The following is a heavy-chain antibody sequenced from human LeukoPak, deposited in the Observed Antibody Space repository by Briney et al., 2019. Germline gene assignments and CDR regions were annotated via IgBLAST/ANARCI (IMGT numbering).Heavy chain of an antibody. CDR2: ISYSGNT. D-gene: IGHD3-10*01. Sequence: SETLSLTCTVSGGSISSSSYYWGWIRQPPGKGLEWIGFISYSGNTYYHPSLQSRVSLSLDTSGKHFYLRLTSVIAADTAVYYCARGSGSDPWPIFDPWGPGTLVTVSS. CDR1: GGSISSSSYY. V-gene: IGHV4-30-4*08. CDR3: ARGSGSDPWPIFDP. J-gene: IGHJ5*02.